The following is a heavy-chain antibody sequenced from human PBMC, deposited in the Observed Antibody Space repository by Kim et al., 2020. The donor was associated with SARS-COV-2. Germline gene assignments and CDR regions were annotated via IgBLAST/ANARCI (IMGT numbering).Heavy chain of an antibody. J-gene: IGHJ3*02. CDR3: AREAYYGSGRVGAFDI. CDR1: GFTFSSYS. V-gene: IGHV3-48*02. Sequence: GGSLRLSCAASGFTFSSYSMNWVRQAPGKGLEWVSYISSSSSTIYYADSVKGRFTISRDNAKNSLYLQMNSLRDEDTAVYYCAREAYYGSGRVGAFDIWGQGTMVTVSS. D-gene: IGHD3-10*01. CDR2: ISSSSSTI.